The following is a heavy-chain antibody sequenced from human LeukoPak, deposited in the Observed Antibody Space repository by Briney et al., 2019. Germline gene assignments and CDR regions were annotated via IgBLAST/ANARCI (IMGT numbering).Heavy chain of an antibody. CDR1: GFTFSSYG. J-gene: IGHJ4*02. V-gene: IGHV3-30*02. CDR3: AKDRVYYDSSGYYSPMD. D-gene: IGHD3-22*01. Sequence: PGGSLRLSCAASGFTFSSYGMHWVRQAPGKGLEWVAFIRYDGSNKYYADSVKGRFTISRDNSKNTLYLQMNSLRAEDTAVYYCAKDRVYYDSSGYYSPMDWGQGTLVTVSS. CDR2: IRYDGSNK.